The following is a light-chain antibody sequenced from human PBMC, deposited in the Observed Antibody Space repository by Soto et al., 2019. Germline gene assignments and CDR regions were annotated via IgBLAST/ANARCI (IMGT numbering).Light chain of an antibody. CDR3: QHYNSYSEA. CDR1: QSVTNN. CDR2: GSS. Sequence: EIVMTQSPATLSVSPGERVTLSCRASQSVTNNLAWYQQKPGQAPRLLFYGSSTKATGIPARFSGSGSGTEFTLTISSLQSEDFATYYCQHYNSYSEAFGQGTKVELK. V-gene: IGKV3-15*01. J-gene: IGKJ1*01.